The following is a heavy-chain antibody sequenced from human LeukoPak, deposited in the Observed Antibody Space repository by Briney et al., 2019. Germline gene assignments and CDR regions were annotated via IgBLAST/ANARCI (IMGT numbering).Heavy chain of an antibody. D-gene: IGHD5-18*01. CDR1: GYTFTGYY. CDR3: ARSAYSYGYWVFDY. CDR2: INPNSGGT. Sequence: ASVKVSCKASGYTFTGYYMHWVRQAPGQGLEWMGWINPNSGGTNYAQKFQGRVTMTRDTSISTAYMELSRLRSDDTAVYYCARSAYSYGYWVFDYWGQGTLVTVSS. J-gene: IGHJ4*02. V-gene: IGHV1-2*02.